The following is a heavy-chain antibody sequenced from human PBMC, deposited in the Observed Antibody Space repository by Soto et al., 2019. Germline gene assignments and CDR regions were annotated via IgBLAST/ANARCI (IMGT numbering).Heavy chain of an antibody. J-gene: IGHJ6*02. CDR2: IYHSGST. CDR3: ARAVWGSGYGLDV. D-gene: IGHD3-16*01. CDR1: GGSISSGGYS. V-gene: IGHV4-30-2*01. Sequence: LSLTCAVSGGSISSGGYSWSWIRQPPGKGLEWIGYIYHSGSTYYNPSLKSRVTISVDRSKNQFSLKLSSVTAADTAVYYCARAVWGSGYGLDVWGQGTTVIVSS.